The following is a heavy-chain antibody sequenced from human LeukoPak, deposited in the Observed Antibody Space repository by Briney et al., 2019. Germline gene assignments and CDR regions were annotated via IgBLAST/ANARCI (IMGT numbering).Heavy chain of an antibody. CDR1: GGSISSNSYY. D-gene: IGHD2-15*01. Sequence: PSETLSLTCTVSGGSISSNSYYWGRIRQPPGKGLEWIGSIHYSGTTSYNPSLKSRVTISIDTSKNQFSLKLTSVTAADTAVYYCARDNSAPLFKVVAAKGFDYWGQGTLVTVSS. V-gene: IGHV4-39*07. CDR3: ARDNSAPLFKVVAAKGFDY. J-gene: IGHJ4*02. CDR2: IHYSGTT.